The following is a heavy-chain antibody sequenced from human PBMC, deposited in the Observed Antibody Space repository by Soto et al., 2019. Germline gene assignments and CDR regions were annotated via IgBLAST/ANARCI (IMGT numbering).Heavy chain of an antibody. CDR3: ARDNRKELWVEGLNAMDV. V-gene: IGHV1-18*01. CDR1: GYTFTTYG. Sequence: QVQLVQSGPEVMKPGASVKVSCKASGYTFTTYGTSWVRLAPGQGLEWLGWISGYNGQTKYAPRFRDRVTLTKDTSTTTTNMELRSLRSDDTAIYFCARDNRKELWVEGLNAMDVWGQGTTVTVSS. CDR2: ISGYNGQT. J-gene: IGHJ6*02. D-gene: IGHD2-21*01.